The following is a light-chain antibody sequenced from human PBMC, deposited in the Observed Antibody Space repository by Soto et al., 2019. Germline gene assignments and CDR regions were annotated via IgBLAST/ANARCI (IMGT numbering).Light chain of an antibody. V-gene: IGKV1-6*01. CDR1: PGIRND. CDR2: AAS. J-gene: IGKJ1*01. CDR3: LQDYNYPRT. Sequence: AIQLTMYPSSLSACVGARVTITCRASPGIRNDLGWYQQKPGKAPKRLIWAASSLQSGVPSRFSGSVSGTDFTLTISSLQPEDFATYYCLQDYNYPRTFGQGTKVDIK.